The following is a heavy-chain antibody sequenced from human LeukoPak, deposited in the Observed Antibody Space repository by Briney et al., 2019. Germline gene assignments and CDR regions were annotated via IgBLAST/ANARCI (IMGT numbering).Heavy chain of an antibody. Sequence: GGSLRLSCAASGFTLSSYAMSWVRQAPGKGLEWVSAISGSGGSTYYADSVKGRFTISRDNSKNTLYLQMDSLRAEDTAVYYCAKKENNTSLYYFDYWGQGTLVTVSS. V-gene: IGHV3-23*01. CDR2: ISGSGGST. CDR1: GFTLSSYA. CDR3: AKKENNTSLYYFDY. D-gene: IGHD2-2*01. J-gene: IGHJ4*02.